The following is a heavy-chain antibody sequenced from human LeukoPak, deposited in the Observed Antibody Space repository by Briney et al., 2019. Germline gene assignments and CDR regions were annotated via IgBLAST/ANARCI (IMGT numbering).Heavy chain of an antibody. D-gene: IGHD3-3*01. V-gene: IGHV4-4*07. CDR2: IYTSGST. J-gene: IGHJ4*02. CDR3: AIGDDFWSGYYNX. CDR1: GGSISSYY. Sequence: SETLSLTCTVSGGSISSYYWSWIRQPAGKGLEWIGRIYTSGSTNYNPSLKRRVTMSVDTYKNQFSLKLSPVTAADTAVYYCAIGDDFWSGYYNXWGQGTLVTVS.